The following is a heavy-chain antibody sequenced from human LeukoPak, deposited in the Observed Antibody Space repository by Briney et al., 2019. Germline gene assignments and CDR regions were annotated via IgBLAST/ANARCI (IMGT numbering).Heavy chain of an antibody. CDR3: ARDVVVVPAAIRDTFFDY. CDR2: ISSSSSYI. J-gene: IGHJ4*02. V-gene: IGHV3-21*01. CDR1: GFTFSSYS. D-gene: IGHD2-2*02. Sequence: GGSLRLSCAASGFTFSSYSMNWVRQAPGKGLEWVSSISSSSSYIYYADSVKGGFTISRDNAKNSLYLQMNSLRAEDTAVYYCARDVVVVPAAIRDTFFDYWGQGTLVTVSS.